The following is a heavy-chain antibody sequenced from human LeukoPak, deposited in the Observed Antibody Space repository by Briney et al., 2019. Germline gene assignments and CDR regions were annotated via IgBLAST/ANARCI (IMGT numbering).Heavy chain of an antibody. CDR2: ISDDGKTE. D-gene: IGHD1-26*01. CDR3: TKEAASGSRYSFDY. CDR1: GFTFSSYG. Sequence: GGSLILSCAASGFTFSSYGMHWVRQAPGKGLEWVAVISDDGKTEYFADSVKGRFTISRDNSKNTLSLQMNSLRPDDTAVYYCTKEAASGSRYSFDYWGQGTLVTVSS. V-gene: IGHV3-30*18. J-gene: IGHJ4*02.